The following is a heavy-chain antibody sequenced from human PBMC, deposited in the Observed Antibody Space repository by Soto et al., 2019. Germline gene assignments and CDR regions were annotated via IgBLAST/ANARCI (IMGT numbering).Heavy chain of an antibody. J-gene: IGHJ3*02. CDR2: IYYSGST. Sequence: LSLTCRVSGGSISIGGYYWNWIRPPPGKGLEWIGHIYYSGSTYYNSSLKSRVTISLDTSKNQFSLKLSSVTAADTAVYYCARGPLAYCGGDCYSGAFDIWGQGTMVTVSS. D-gene: IGHD2-21*02. CDR1: GGSISIGGYY. CDR3: ARGPLAYCGGDCYSGAFDI. V-gene: IGHV4-30-4*01.